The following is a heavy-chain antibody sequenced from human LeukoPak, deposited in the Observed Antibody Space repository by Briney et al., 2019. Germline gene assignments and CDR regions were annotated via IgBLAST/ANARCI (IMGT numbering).Heavy chain of an antibody. D-gene: IGHD2-15*01. J-gene: IGHJ5*02. V-gene: IGHV1-2*02. CDR1: GYTFTGYY. Sequence: GASVKVSCKASGYTFTGYYMHWVRQAPGQGLEWMGGINPNSGGTNYAKKLQGRVTMTRDTSISTAYMELSRLRSDDTAVYYCARDPMVVAATSYNRKGFDPWGQGTLVTVSS. CDR3: ARDPMVVAATSYNRKGFDP. CDR2: INPNSGGT.